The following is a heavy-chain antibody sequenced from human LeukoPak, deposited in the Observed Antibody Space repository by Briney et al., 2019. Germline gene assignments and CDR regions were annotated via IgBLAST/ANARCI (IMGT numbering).Heavy chain of an antibody. CDR2: INHSGST. CDR1: GGSFSGYY. D-gene: IGHD2-2*01. J-gene: IGHJ5*02. V-gene: IGHV4-34*01. Sequence: SETLSLTCAVYGGSFSGYYWSWIRQPPGKGLEWIGEINHSGSTNYNPSLKSRVTISVDTSKNQFSLKLSSVTAADTAVYYCARGIVVEAARFDPWGQGTLVTVSS. CDR3: ARGIVVEAARFDP.